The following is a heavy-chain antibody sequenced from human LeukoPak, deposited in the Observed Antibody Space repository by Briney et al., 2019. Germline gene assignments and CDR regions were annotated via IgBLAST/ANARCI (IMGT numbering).Heavy chain of an antibody. D-gene: IGHD1-1*01. CDR2: IYNSGST. J-gene: IGHJ5*02. CDR3: ARGYLYWLDP. V-gene: IGHV4-59*01. Sequence: SETLSLTCTVSGVSISSYYWSWIRQPPGKGLEWIGYIYNSGSTNYNPSLKSRVTISVDTSKNQFSLKLSSVTAADTAVYYCARGYLYWLDPWGQGTPVTVSS. CDR1: GVSISSYY.